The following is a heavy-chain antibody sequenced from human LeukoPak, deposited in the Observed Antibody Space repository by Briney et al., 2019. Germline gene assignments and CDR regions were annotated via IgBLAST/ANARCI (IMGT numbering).Heavy chain of an antibody. CDR2: ISSSGSTI. D-gene: IGHD4-17*01. J-gene: IGHJ4*02. CDR1: GFTFSDYY. CDR3: ATSDYGDYVGPFDY. Sequence: GGSLRLSCAASGFTFSDYYMSWIRQAPGKGLEWVSYISSSGSTIYYADSVKGRFTISRDNSKNTLYLQMNSLRAEDTAVYYCATSDYGDYVGPFDYWGQGTLVTVSS. V-gene: IGHV3-11*01.